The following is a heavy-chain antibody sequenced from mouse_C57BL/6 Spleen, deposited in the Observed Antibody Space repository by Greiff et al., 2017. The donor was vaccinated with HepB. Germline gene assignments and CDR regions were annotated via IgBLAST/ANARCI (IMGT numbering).Heavy chain of an antibody. V-gene: IGHV1-26*01. J-gene: IGHJ2*01. D-gene: IGHD1-1*01. CDR1: GYTFTDYY. CDR2: INPNNGGT. CDR3: ARTYYGSSSLFGY. Sequence: EVQLQQSGPELVKPGASVKISCKASGYTFTDYYMNWVKQSHGKSLEWIGDINPNNGGTSYNQKFKGKATLTVDKSSSTAYMELRSLTSEDSAVYYCARTYYGSSSLFGYWGQGTTLTVSS.